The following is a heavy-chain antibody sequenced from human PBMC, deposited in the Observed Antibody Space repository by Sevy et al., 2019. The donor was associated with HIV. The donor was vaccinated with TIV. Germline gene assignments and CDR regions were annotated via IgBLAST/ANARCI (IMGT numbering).Heavy chain of an antibody. V-gene: IGHV4-61*01. D-gene: IGHD3-3*01. J-gene: IGHJ4*02. CDR1: GGSVSSGSYY. CDR3: ARGALTGDCWSGYPLYYFDY. Sequence: SETLSLTCTVSGGSVSSGSYYWSWIRQPPGKGLEWIGYIYYSGSTNYNPSLKSRVTISVDTSKNQFSLKLSSVTAADTAVYYCARGALTGDCWSGYPLYYFDYWGQGTLVTVSS. CDR2: IYYSGST.